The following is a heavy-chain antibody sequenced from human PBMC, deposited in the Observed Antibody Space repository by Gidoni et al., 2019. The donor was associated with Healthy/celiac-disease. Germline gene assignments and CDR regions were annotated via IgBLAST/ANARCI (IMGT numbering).Heavy chain of an antibody. CDR2: IYYSGST. V-gene: IGHV4-31*03. CDR3: ARTLAVSPSWFDP. CDR1: GGSISSGGYY. J-gene: IGHJ5*02. Sequence: QVQLQESGPGLVKPSQTLSLTCTVSGGSISSGGYYWSWIRQHPGKGLEWIAYIYYSGSTSYNPSLKSRVTISVDTSKSQFSLKLNSVTAADTAVYYCARTLAVSPSWFDPWGQGTLVTVSS.